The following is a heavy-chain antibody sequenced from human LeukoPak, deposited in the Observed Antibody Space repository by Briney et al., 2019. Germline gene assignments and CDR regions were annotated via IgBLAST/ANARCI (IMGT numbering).Heavy chain of an antibody. D-gene: IGHD3-3*01. Sequence: ASVKVSCKASGYTFTGYYMHWVRQAPGQGLEWMEWINPNSGGTNYAQKFQGRVTMTRDTSISTAYMELSRLRSDDTAVYYCASSDFWSGYYSDNYYYYGMDVWGQGTTVTVSS. CDR2: INPNSGGT. V-gene: IGHV1-2*02. CDR3: ASSDFWSGYYSDNYYYYGMDV. J-gene: IGHJ6*02. CDR1: GYTFTGYY.